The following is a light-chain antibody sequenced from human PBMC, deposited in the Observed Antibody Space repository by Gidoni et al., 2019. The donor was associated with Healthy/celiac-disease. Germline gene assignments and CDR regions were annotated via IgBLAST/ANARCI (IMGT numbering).Light chain of an antibody. V-gene: IGKV3-15*01. CDR1: QSVIRN. J-gene: IGKJ1*01. CDR2: GAS. Sequence: EIVLTQSPPTLSVSQGERATLSCRAIQSVIRNVAWDQHKPGQAPRLLIYGASTRATGSPARFSGSGSGTDFTLTISSLQSEDFAVYYCQQYNNWPPRTFGQGTKVEIK. CDR3: QQYNNWPPRT.